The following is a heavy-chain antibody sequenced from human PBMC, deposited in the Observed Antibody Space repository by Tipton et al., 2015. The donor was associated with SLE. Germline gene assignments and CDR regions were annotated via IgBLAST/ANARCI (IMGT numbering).Heavy chain of an antibody. CDR1: GGSISSGGYY. V-gene: IGHV4-31*02. D-gene: IGHD2-2*01. Sequence: LRLSCTVSGGSISSGGYYWSWIRQHPGKGLEWIGYIYYSGSTNYNPSLKSRVTISVDTSKNQFSLKLSSVTAADTAVYYCARGDCSSTSCLDYWGQGTLVTVSS. CDR3: ARGDCSSTSCLDY. CDR2: IYYSGST. J-gene: IGHJ4*02.